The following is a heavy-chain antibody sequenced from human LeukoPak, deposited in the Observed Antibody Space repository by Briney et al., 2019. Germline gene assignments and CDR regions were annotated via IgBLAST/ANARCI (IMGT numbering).Heavy chain of an antibody. J-gene: IGHJ4*02. CDR3: AKGEYYDILTGYFDY. CDR1: GFTFDDYA. V-gene: IGHV3-9*03. Sequence: PGGSLRLSCAASGFTFDDYAMHWVRQAPGKGLEWVSGISWNSGSIGYADSVKGRFTISRDNAKNSLYPQMNSLRAEDMALYYCAKGEYYDILTGYFDYWGQGTLVTVSS. CDR2: ISWNSGSI. D-gene: IGHD3-9*01.